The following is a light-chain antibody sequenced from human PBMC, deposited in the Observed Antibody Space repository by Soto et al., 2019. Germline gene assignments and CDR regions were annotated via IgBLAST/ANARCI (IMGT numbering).Light chain of an antibody. V-gene: IGLV1-51*01. J-gene: IGLJ1*01. CDR2: DND. Sequence: QSVLTQPPSVSAAPGQKVTISCSGSSSNIGNNYVSWYQHLPGAAPKLLIYDNDKRSSGIPDRFSGPKSGTSATLYITGLQTGDEADYYCGTWDSTLSGVFGTGTKVTVL. CDR1: SSNIGNNY. CDR3: GTWDSTLSGV.